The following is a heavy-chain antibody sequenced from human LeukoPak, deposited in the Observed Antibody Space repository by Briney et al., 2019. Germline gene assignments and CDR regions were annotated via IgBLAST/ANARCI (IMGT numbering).Heavy chain of an antibody. Sequence: SETLSLTCTVSGGSISSSSSYWGWIRQPPGKGLQWIGSFYYSGSTYYNPSLKSRVTISVDTSKNQFSLKLSSVTAADTAVYYCARLLLRYSSGWYRASGYMDVWGKGTTVTISS. CDR3: ARLLLRYSSGWYRASGYMDV. D-gene: IGHD6-19*01. J-gene: IGHJ6*03. CDR1: GGSISSSSSY. CDR2: FYYSGST. V-gene: IGHV4-39*07.